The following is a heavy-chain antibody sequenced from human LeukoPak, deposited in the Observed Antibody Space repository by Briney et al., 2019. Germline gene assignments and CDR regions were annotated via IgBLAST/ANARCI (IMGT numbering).Heavy chain of an antibody. CDR2: ISYDGSNK. CDR1: GFTFSSYA. V-gene: IGHV3-30-3*01. Sequence: GGSLRLSCAASGFTFSSYAMHWVRQAPGEGLEWVAVISYDGSNKYYADSVKGRFTISRDNSKNTLYLQMNSLRAEDTAVYYCARDHAGTIFGVVIMSYYYYGMDVWGQGTTVTVSS. D-gene: IGHD3-3*01. CDR3: ARDHAGTIFGVVIMSYYYYGMDV. J-gene: IGHJ6*02.